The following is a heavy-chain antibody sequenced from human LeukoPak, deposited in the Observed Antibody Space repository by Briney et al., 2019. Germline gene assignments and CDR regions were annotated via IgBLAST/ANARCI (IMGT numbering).Heavy chain of an antibody. CDR2: IYYSGRP. D-gene: IGHD3-3*01. CDR1: GGSINNYNYY. V-gene: IGHV4-39*02. Sequence: SETLSLTCTVSGGSINNYNYYWGWTRQPPGEGLEWIATIYYSGRPYYNPSLLSRVNISVDTSKNHFSLKLSSVTAADTAVYYCARSRGLRFLEWWGQGTLVTVSS. CDR3: ARSRGLRFLEW. J-gene: IGHJ4*02.